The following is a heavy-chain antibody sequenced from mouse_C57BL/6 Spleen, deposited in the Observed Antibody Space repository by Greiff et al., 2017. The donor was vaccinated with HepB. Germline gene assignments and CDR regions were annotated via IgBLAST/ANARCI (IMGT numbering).Heavy chain of an antibody. V-gene: IGHV5-16*01. D-gene: IGHD2-4*01. J-gene: IGHJ3*01. CDR2: INYDGSST. CDR1: GFTFSDYY. Sequence: DVHLVESEGGLVQPGSSMKLSCTASGFTFSDYYMAWVRQVPEKGLEWVANINYDGSSTYYLDSLKSRFIISRDNAKNILYLQMSSLKSEDTATYYCAREEIYYDYDGGFAYWGQGTLVTVSA. CDR3: AREEIYYDYDGGFAY.